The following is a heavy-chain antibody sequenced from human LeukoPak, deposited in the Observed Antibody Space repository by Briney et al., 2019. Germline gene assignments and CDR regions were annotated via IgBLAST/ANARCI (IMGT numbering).Heavy chain of an antibody. CDR2: INSDGRIT. J-gene: IGHJ5*02. D-gene: IGHD6-19*01. CDR3: AKEPYRYSSGWHPSWNWFDP. CDR1: GFTFSDYW. V-gene: IGHV3-74*01. Sequence: PGGSLRLSCAASGFTFSDYWMHWVRQAPGKGLVGVSRINSDGRITNYADSVKGRFTISRDNSKNTLYLQMNSLRAEDTAVYYCAKEPYRYSSGWHPSWNWFDPWGQGTLVTVSS.